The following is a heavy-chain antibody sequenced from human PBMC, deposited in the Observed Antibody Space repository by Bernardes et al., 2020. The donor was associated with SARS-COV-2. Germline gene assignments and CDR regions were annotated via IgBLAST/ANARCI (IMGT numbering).Heavy chain of an antibody. CDR1: GFTLNINF. CDR2: ITPGGYS. Sequence: GGSLRLSCAASGFTLNINFLSCVRQAPGKGPKLLSLITPGGYSNYADPVKGRFTISRDKSKNTLYLQVTSLRAEDTAVDYCARWNIATLGHGTLATISS. J-gene: IGHJ5*01. CDR3: ARWNIAT. V-gene: IGHV3-66*01. D-gene: IGHD6-13*01.